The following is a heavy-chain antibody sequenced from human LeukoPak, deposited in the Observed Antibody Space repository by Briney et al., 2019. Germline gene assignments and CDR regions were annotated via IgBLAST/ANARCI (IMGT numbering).Heavy chain of an antibody. J-gene: IGHJ4*02. CDR3: ASDLVTTVTRDPFDY. V-gene: IGHV3-7*01. CDR1: GFTVSSNY. Sequence: GGSLRLSCAASGFTVSSNYMSWVRQAPGKGLEWVVNIKQDGSEKYYVDSGKGRFTISRDNAKNSLYLQMNSLRAEDTAVYYCASDLVTTVTRDPFDYWGQGTLVTVSS. D-gene: IGHD4-17*01. CDR2: IKQDGSEK.